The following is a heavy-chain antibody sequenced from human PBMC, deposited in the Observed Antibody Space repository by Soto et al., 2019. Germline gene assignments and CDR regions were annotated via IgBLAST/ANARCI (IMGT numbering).Heavy chain of an antibody. Sequence: GGSLRLSCAASGFTFTAYTINWVRQAPGKGLEWVASITRDSNHIYFADSVKGRFTLSRDNAKNSVYLQMNSLRAEDTAIYFCARPFIVGSTTLGYWGQGTLVTVSS. CDR1: GFTFTAYT. V-gene: IGHV3-21*01. J-gene: IGHJ4*02. CDR3: ARPFIVGSTTLGY. CDR2: ITRDSNHI. D-gene: IGHD1-26*01.